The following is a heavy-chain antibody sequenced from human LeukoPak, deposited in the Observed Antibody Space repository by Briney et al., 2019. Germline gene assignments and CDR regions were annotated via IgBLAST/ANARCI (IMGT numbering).Heavy chain of an antibody. Sequence: AGGSLRLSCAAPGFTFSSYEINWVRQAPGKGLEWVSYISSSGSNKYYADSVKGRFTISRDNAKNSLYLQMNSLRAEDTAVYYCARVLSTVTTFDYWGEGTLVTVSS. CDR3: ARVLSTVTTFDY. J-gene: IGHJ4*02. V-gene: IGHV3-48*03. D-gene: IGHD4-17*01. CDR2: ISSSGSNK. CDR1: GFTFSSYE.